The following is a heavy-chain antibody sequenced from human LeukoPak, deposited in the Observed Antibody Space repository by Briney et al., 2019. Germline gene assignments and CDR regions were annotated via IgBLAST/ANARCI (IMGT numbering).Heavy chain of an antibody. V-gene: IGHV1-69*05. CDR2: IIPIFGTA. Sequence: SVKVSCKASGGTFSSYAISWVRQAPGQGLEWMGGIIPIFGTANYAQKFQGRVTITTDESTSTAYMELSSLRSGDTAVYYCATEREGWGSYRPYYFDYWGQGTLVTVSS. D-gene: IGHD3-16*02. CDR3: ATEREGWGSYRPYYFDY. CDR1: GGTFSSYA. J-gene: IGHJ4*02.